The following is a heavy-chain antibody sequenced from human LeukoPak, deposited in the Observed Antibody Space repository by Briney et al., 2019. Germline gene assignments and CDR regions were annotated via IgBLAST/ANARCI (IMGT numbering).Heavy chain of an antibody. CDR1: GGSFIGFH. Sequence: SETLSLTCAVYGGSFIGFHWNWIRQPPGKGLEWIGDINHSGSTNYNPSLKSRVTISVDTSKNQFSLKLSSVTAADTAVYYCARDRKERAITMVRGVIHYYYYYMDVWGKGTTVTISS. CDR3: ARDRKERAITMVRGVIHYYYYYMDV. D-gene: IGHD3-10*01. CDR2: INHSGST. J-gene: IGHJ6*03. V-gene: IGHV4-34*01.